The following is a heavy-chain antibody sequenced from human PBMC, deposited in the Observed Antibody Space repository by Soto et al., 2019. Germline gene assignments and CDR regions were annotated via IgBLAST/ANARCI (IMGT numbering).Heavy chain of an antibody. J-gene: IGHJ3*02. CDR3: ARDMRKRYCSSTSCPWEGAFDI. Sequence: SETLSLTCTVSGGSISSGGYYWSWIRQHPGKGLEWIGYIYYSGSTYYNPSLKSRVTISVDTSKNQFSLKLSSVTAADTAVYYCARDMRKRYCSSTSCPWEGAFDIWGQGTMVTVSS. V-gene: IGHV4-31*03. CDR2: IYYSGST. D-gene: IGHD2-2*01. CDR1: GGSISSGGYY.